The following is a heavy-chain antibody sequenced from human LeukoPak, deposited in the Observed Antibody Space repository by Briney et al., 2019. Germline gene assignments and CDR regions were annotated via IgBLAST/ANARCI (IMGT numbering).Heavy chain of an antibody. CDR3: ASGQYYDLWSGYYVD. V-gene: IGHV4-4*07. D-gene: IGHD3-3*01. CDR1: GGSISSYY. Sequence: SETLSLTCTVSGGSISSYYWSWIRQPGGTGLEWIGRIYTSGSTNYNPSLKSRVTMSVDTSKNQFSLKLSSVTAADTAVYCCASGQYYDLWSGYYVDWGQGTLVTVSA. J-gene: IGHJ4*02. CDR2: IYTSGST.